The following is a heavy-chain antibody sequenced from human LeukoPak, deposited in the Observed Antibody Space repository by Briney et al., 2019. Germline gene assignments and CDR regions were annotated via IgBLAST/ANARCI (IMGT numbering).Heavy chain of an antibody. CDR2: IGASGEST. CDR3: AKDIQLST. V-gene: IGHV3-23*01. CDR1: GFSFSVAA. D-gene: IGHD5-24*01. J-gene: IGHJ3*01. Sequence: GGSLRLSCAVSGFSFSVAAMTWVRQAPGKGLEWVSLIGASGESTYYADSVKGRFTISRDNPKNTLSLQMNSLRVEDTAMYFCAKDIQLSTWGLGTMVTVSS.